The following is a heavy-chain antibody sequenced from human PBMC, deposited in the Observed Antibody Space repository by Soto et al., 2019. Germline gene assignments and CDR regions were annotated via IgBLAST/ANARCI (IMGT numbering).Heavy chain of an antibody. Sequence: SVKGSWKASGGSFSSYTSSWVRQAHGQGLEWMGRIIPILGIANYAQKFQGRVTITADKSTSTAYMELRSLRSDDTAVYYCARGSAFRWFDPWGQGTLVTVSS. J-gene: IGHJ5*02. CDR2: IIPILGIA. CDR3: ARGSAFRWFDP. CDR1: GGSFSSYT. V-gene: IGHV1-69*02. D-gene: IGHD3-16*01.